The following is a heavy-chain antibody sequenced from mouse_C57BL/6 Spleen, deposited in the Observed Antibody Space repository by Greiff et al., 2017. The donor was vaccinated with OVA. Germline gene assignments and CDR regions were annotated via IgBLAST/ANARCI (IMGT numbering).Heavy chain of an antibody. V-gene: IGHV5-17*01. J-gene: IGHJ2*01. CDR1: GFTFSDYG. Sequence: EVHLVESGGGLVKPGGSLKLSCAASGFTFSDYGMHWVRQAPEKGLEWVAYISSGSSTIYYADTVKGRFTISRDNAKNTLFLQMTSLRSEDTAMYYCAREGMYYFDYWGQGTTLTVSS. CDR3: AREGMYYFDY. CDR2: ISSGSSTI.